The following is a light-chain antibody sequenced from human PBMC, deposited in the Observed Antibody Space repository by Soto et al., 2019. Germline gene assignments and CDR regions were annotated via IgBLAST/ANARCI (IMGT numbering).Light chain of an antibody. CDR1: QSVSSY. J-gene: IGKJ4*01. Sequence: EIVLTQSPATLSLSPGERATLSCRASQSVSSYLAWYQQKPGQAPRLLIYDASNRATGIPARFSGSGSGTDFTLTISSLEPEDFAVYYCQQRSNLLTFGGGTKGEIK. CDR2: DAS. V-gene: IGKV3-11*01. CDR3: QQRSNLLT.